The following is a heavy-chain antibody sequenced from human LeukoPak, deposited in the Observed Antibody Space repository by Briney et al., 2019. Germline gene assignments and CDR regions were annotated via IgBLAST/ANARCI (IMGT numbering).Heavy chain of an antibody. CDR3: ARGATAMVSFYCDH. J-gene: IGHJ4*02. Sequence: PGGSLRLSCAASGFTFSDYGMHWVRQAPDTRLEWVAFIQFDSDNRYYADSVKGRFTISRDNSRYTLYLQMNSLRPEDTAVYYCARGATAMVSFYCDHWGQGTLVTVSS. CDR2: IQFDSDNR. CDR1: GFTFSDYG. D-gene: IGHD5-18*01. V-gene: IGHV3-30*02.